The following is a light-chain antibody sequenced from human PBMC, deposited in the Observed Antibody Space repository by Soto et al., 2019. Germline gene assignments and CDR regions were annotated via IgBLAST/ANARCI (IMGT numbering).Light chain of an antibody. J-gene: IGKJ3*01. Sequence: DIQMTQAPASLSASVGDRVTITCRASQIISSYLNWYQQKPGKAPKRLIYAASSLQSGVPSRFSGSGSGTEFTLTISRLQPEDFATYYCHQRYSTQFTCGHGTKVDIK. CDR3: HQRYSTQFT. V-gene: IGKV1-39*01. CDR1: QIISSY. CDR2: AAS.